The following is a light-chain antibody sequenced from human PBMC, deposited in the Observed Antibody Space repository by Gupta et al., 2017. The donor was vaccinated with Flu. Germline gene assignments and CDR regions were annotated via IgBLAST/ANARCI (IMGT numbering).Light chain of an antibody. Sequence: SSLSASIGDRVTITCRASQRVSNFLDWYQQKPGKAPRLLIYAASTVKGGVPSSFSGSGSGTDFTLTINSRQHQDFATYYCQHRHSTPSTFGRGTTVEIK. J-gene: IGKJ1*01. CDR2: AAS. V-gene: IGKV1-39*01. CDR1: QRVSNF. CDR3: QHRHSTPST.